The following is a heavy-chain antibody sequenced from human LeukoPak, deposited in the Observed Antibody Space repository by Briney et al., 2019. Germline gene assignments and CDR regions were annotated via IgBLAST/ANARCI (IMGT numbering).Heavy chain of an antibody. J-gene: IGHJ4*02. CDR1: GGSISSSSYY. CDR3: ARCPSRGTRYSSSWYGGGRFDY. D-gene: IGHD6-13*01. Sequence: SETLSLTCTVSGGSISSSSYYWGWIRQPPGKGLEWIGSIYYSGSTYYNPSLKSRVTISADTSRNQFSLKLSSVTAADTAVYYCARCPSRGTRYSSSWYGGGRFDYWGQGTLVTVSS. CDR2: IYYSGST. V-gene: IGHV4-39*07.